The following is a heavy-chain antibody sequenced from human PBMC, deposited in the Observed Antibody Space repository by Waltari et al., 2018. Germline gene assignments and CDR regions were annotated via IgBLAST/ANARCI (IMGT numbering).Heavy chain of an antibody. CDR2: INHSGST. CDR1: GGSFSGYY. J-gene: IGHJ5*02. D-gene: IGHD3-10*01. V-gene: IGHV4-34*01. Sequence: QVQLQQWGAGLLKPSETLSLTCAVYGGSFSGYYWSWIRQPPGKGLEWIGEINHSGSTNYNPSLKKRVTTSVDTSKNQFSLKLSSVTAADTAVYYCAGVKRPRQGSLGGNWFDPWGQGTLVTVSS. CDR3: AGVKRPRQGSLGGNWFDP.